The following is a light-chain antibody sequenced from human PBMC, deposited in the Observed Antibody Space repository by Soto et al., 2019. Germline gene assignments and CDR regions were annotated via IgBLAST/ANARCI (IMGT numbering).Light chain of an antibody. V-gene: IGKV3-20*01. CDR1: QSVNNDY. CDR2: GAS. J-gene: IGKJ1*01. CDR3: QQYGSSPWT. Sequence: EIVLTQSPGTLSLSPGERAALSCRASQSVNNDYLAWYHQKPGRAPRLVIYGASKRATGIPDRFSGSGSGTDFTLTISRLEPEEFAVYYCQQYGSSPWTFGQGTNVEIK.